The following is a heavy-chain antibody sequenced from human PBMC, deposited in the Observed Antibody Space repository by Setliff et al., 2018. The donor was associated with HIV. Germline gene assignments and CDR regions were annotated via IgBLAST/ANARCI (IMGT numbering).Heavy chain of an antibody. Sequence: GSLRLSCEASGFNFNTYSMNWVRQAPGKGPETVASISGSGTYIYYGESLKGRITISRDNSRNTLFLQMNNLRPEDTATYYCVRDPIEGSPDYFDYWGQGALVTVSS. CDR2: ISGSGTYI. D-gene: IGHD1-26*01. J-gene: IGHJ4*02. V-gene: IGHV3-21*04. CDR1: GFNFNTYS. CDR3: VRDPIEGSPDYFDY.